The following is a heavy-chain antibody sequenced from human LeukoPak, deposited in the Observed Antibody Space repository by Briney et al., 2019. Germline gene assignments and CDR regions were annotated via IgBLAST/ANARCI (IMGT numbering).Heavy chain of an antibody. V-gene: IGHV3-7*01. D-gene: IGHD3-3*01. CDR3: ATDRGWRTSGYYLYYFEY. J-gene: IGHJ4*02. Sequence: GGSLRLPCAASGFVFRNYFMSWVRQAPGKGLEWVASIKNDGSERYYVDSVRGRYTISRDNTKNSLFLQMSGLRAEDTAVYYCATDRGWRTSGYYLYYFEYWGQGTLVTFSS. CDR1: GFVFRNYF. CDR2: IKNDGSER.